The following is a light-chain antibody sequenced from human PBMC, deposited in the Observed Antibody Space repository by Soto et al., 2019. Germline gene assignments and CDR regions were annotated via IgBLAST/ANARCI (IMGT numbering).Light chain of an antibody. V-gene: IGLV2-23*02. J-gene: IGLJ3*02. CDR1: SSDVGGYNF. CDR3: CSYAGSSTWV. Sequence: QSVLTQPASVSGSPGQSITISCTGTSSDVGGYNFVSWYQQQPGKAPKLMVYEVTNRPSGVSYRFSGSKSGNTASLTISGLQAEDEADYYCCSYAGSSTWVFGGGTKLTVL. CDR2: EVT.